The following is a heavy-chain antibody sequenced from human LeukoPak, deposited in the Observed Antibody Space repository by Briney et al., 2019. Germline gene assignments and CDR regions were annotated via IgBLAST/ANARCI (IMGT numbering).Heavy chain of an antibody. Sequence: SETLSLTCTVSGGSTSTTSYYWSWIRQPAGKGLEWIGRIYTSGSTNYNPSLKSRVTISVDTSKNQFSLKLSSVTAADTAVYYCARDVVVPAAIRWFDPWGQGTLVTVSS. V-gene: IGHV4-61*02. CDR1: GGSTSTTSYY. CDR3: ARDVVVPAAIRWFDP. J-gene: IGHJ5*02. D-gene: IGHD2-2*02. CDR2: IYTSGST.